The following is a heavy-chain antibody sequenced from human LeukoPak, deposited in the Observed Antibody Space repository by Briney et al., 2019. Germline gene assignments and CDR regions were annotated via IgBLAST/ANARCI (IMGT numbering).Heavy chain of an antibody. V-gene: IGHV5-51*01. CDR3: AKYYYDSSGYSRGTFDAFDI. J-gene: IGHJ3*02. D-gene: IGHD3-22*01. CDR2: IYPGDSDT. CDR1: GYSFTSYW. Sequence: GESLKISCKGSGYSFTSYWIGWVRQMPGKGLEWMGIIYPGDSDTRYSPSFQGQVTISADKSISTAYLQWSSLKASDTAMYYCAKYYYDSSGYSRGTFDAFDIWGQGTMVTVSS.